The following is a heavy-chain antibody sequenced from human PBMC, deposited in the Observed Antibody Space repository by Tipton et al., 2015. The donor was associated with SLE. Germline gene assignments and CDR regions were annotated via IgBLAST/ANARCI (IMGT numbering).Heavy chain of an antibody. D-gene: IGHD3-10*01. J-gene: IGHJ6*03. CDR3: TRGTGSRHYYSMDV. CDR2: ISSSGTYK. Sequence: GSLRLSCAASGFIFDDYGMSWVRQAPGKGLEWVSCISSSGTYKHYADSVSGRFTISRDNADNSLSLQMNSLRVEDTAVYYCTRGTGSRHYYSMDVWGSGTTVTVSS. V-gene: IGHV3-11*06. CDR1: GFIFDDYG.